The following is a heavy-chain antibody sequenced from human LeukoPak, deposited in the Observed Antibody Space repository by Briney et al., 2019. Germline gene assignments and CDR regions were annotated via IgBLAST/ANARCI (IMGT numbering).Heavy chain of an antibody. Sequence: SETLSLTCTVSGDSVSSGSYYWSWIRQPPGKGLEWIGYLSYSGSTYYNPSLKSRVTISVDTSKNQLSLKLTSVTTADAAVHFCARVQRVGSSGYYNDYWGQGTLVTVSS. V-gene: IGHV4-61*01. D-gene: IGHD3-22*01. CDR3: ARVQRVGSSGYYNDY. CDR2: LSYSGST. CDR1: GDSVSSGSYY. J-gene: IGHJ4*02.